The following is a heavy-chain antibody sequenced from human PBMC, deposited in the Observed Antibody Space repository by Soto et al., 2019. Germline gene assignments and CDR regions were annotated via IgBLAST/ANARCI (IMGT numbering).Heavy chain of an antibody. CDR3: ARGTIVARQHLDY. J-gene: IGHJ4*02. CDR2: ISIRGGGE. D-gene: IGHD6-6*01. V-gene: IGHV3-30*03. Sequence: QVQLVESGGGVVQPGKSLRLSCAASGFTFSSYAMHWARQAPGKGLEWVTVISIRGGGEYYAESGRGRFTISRDDSKNTLYLQMDSLRVEDTAVYYCARGTIVARQHLDYWGQGTLVTVSS. CDR1: GFTFSSYA.